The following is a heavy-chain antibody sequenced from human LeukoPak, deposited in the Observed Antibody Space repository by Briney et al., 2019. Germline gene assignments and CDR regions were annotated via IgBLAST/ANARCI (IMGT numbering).Heavy chain of an antibody. J-gene: IGHJ4*02. V-gene: IGHV5-51*01. CDR3: ARLGGSNWGSPFIYYFDY. Sequence: GESLKISCKGSGYSFTSYWIGWVRQMPGKGLEWMGIIYPGDSDTRYSPSFQGQVTISADKSISTAYLQWSSLKASDTAMYHCARLGGSNWGSPFIYYFDYWGQGTLVTVSS. CDR1: GYSFTSYW. D-gene: IGHD7-27*01. CDR2: IYPGDSDT.